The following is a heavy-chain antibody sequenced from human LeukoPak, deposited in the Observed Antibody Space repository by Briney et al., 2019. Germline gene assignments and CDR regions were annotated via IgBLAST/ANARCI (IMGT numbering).Heavy chain of an antibody. CDR2: ISGSGGST. CDR1: GFTFSDYA. Sequence: PGGSLRLSCAASGFTFSDYAMSWVRQAPGKGLEWVSAISGSGGSTYSADSVKGRFTIPRDNSKNTLYLQMNSLRAEDTAVYYCAKDWSGDDFWSPDAFDIWGQGTMVTVSS. V-gene: IGHV3-23*01. J-gene: IGHJ3*02. D-gene: IGHD3-3*01. CDR3: AKDWSGDDFWSPDAFDI.